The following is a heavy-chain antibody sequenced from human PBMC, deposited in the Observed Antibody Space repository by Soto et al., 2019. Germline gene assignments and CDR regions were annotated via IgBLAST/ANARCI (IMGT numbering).Heavy chain of an antibody. CDR2: INHSGSV. V-gene: IGHV4-34*02. CDR3: ARAGAALVRGSIGGFDY. D-gene: IGHD3-10*01. J-gene: IGHJ4*02. CDR1: GGAFNGYY. Sequence: QVHLQQWGAGLLKPSQTLSLSCVVDGGAFNGYYWTSIRQPPGKGLEWIGEINHSGSVDYNPSLKSRVAISIDTSKKQFSLTLTSVTAADTAVYYCARAGAALVRGSIGGFDYWGQGSLVTVSS.